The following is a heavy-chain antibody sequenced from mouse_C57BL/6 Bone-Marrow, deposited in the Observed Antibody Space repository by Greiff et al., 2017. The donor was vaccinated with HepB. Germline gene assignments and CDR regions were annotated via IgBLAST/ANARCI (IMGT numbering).Heavy chain of an antibody. CDR2: INPNNGGT. CDR3: AREEGY. J-gene: IGHJ2*01. Sequence: VQLKHSGPELVKPGASVKISCKASGYTFTDYYMNWVKQSHGKSLEWIGDINPNNGGTSYNQKFKGKATLTVDKSSSTAYMELRSLTSEDSAVYYCAREEGYWGQGTTLTVSS. V-gene: IGHV1-26*01. CDR1: GYTFTDYY.